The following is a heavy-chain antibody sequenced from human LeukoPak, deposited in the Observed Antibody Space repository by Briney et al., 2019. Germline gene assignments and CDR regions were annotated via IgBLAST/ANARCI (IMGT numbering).Heavy chain of an antibody. V-gene: IGHV1-46*01. CDR3: ARVYDSSGFQFDP. CDR2: INPSGGST. Sequence: ASVKVSCKASGYTFTSYYIHWVRQAPGQGLEWMGIINPSGGSTSYAQKFQGRVTMSRDTSTSTVYMELSSLRSDDTAVYYCARVYDSSGFQFDPWGQGTLVTVSS. D-gene: IGHD3-22*01. J-gene: IGHJ5*02. CDR1: GYTFTSYY.